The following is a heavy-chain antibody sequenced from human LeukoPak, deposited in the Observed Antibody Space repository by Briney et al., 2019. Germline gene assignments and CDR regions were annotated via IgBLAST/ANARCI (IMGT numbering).Heavy chain of an antibody. Sequence: GGSLRLSCAASGFTVSSNYMSWVRQAPGKGLEWVSVIYSDGSTYYADSVKGRFTISRDNSKNTLYLQMNSLRAEDTAVYYCARDPLIVLMVYASSGDAFDIWGQGTMVTVSS. V-gene: IGHV3-53*01. CDR3: ARDPLIVLMVYASSGDAFDI. J-gene: IGHJ3*02. D-gene: IGHD2-8*01. CDR1: GFTVSSNY. CDR2: IYSDGST.